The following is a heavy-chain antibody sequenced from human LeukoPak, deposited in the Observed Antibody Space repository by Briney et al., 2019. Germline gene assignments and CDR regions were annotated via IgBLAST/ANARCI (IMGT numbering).Heavy chain of an antibody. Sequence: AGSLRLSCAASGFTFSTYGMHWVRQAPGKGLEWVTDIWYDGSNKYYEDSVKGRFTISRDNSKNTLYLQMNSLRAEDTAVYYCARDPGVRWLVGFDYWGQGTLVTVSS. CDR3: ARDPGVRWLVGFDY. J-gene: IGHJ4*02. V-gene: IGHV3-33*01. CDR1: GFTFSTYG. CDR2: IWYDGSNK. D-gene: IGHD6-19*01.